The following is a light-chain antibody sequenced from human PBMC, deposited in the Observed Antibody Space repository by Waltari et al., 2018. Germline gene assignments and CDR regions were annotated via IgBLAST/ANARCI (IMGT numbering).Light chain of an antibody. CDR1: QSVSAY. V-gene: IGKV3-11*01. Sequence: EIVLTQSPATLSLSPGERATLSCRASQSVSAYLDWYQQRPGQAPRLLIYDTSNRATGIPARFSGSGSGTDFTLTISSLEPEDFAFYYCQQRYNWPRTFGQGTKVEIK. CDR2: DTS. J-gene: IGKJ1*01. CDR3: QQRYNWPRT.